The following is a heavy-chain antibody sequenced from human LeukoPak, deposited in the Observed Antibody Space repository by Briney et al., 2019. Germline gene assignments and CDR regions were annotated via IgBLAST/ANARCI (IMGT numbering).Heavy chain of an antibody. CDR1: GGSISSYY. CDR2: IYYSGST. V-gene: IGHV4-59*01. CDR3: ARDGYLPFDY. D-gene: IGHD5-12*01. J-gene: IGHJ4*02. Sequence: SETLSLTCTVSGGSISSYYWSWLRQPPGKGLEWIGYIYYSGSTNYNPSLKSRVTISVDTSKNQFSLKLSSVTAADTAVYYCARDGYLPFDYWGQGTLVTVSS.